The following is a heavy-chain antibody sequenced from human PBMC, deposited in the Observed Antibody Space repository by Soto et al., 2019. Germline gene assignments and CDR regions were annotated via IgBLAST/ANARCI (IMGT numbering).Heavy chain of an antibody. D-gene: IGHD3-3*01. CDR3: TRARFVITIFGVLHPFDP. Sequence: QVQLVQSGAEVKRPGASVKVSCKASGYSVTSYAIHWVRQAPGQRLEWMGWINPDNGNTKYSQTFQGRVTLLRDTSATTVHMQLTSLTSEDTAVYYCTRARFVITIFGVLHPFDPWGPGTLVTVSP. CDR1: GYSVTSYA. J-gene: IGHJ5*02. V-gene: IGHV1-3*01. CDR2: INPDNGNT.